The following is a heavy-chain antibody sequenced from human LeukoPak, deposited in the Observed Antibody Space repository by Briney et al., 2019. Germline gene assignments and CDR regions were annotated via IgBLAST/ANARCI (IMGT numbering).Heavy chain of an antibody. CDR3: AKDSNYDSSGYYYVDYFQH. CDR2: ISGSGGST. CDR1: GFTFSSYG. D-gene: IGHD3-22*01. Sequence: GGTLRLSCAASGFTFSSYGMSWVRQAPGKGLEWVSAISGSGGSTYYADSVKGRFTISRDNSKNTPYLQMNSLRAEDTAVYYCAKDSNYDSSGYYYVDYFQHWGQGTLVTVSS. V-gene: IGHV3-23*01. J-gene: IGHJ1*01.